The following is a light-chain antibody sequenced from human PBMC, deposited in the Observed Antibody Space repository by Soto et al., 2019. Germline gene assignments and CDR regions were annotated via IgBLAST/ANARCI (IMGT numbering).Light chain of an antibody. CDR1: QSISSY. Sequence: IDVTQSPSSLSASVGDGVTITWLACQSISSYLTWYQQKPGKAPKLLIYAASSLQSGVPSRFSGSGSGTDFTLTISSLQPEDFATYYCQQSYSTPITFGQGTRLEIK. V-gene: IGKV1-39*01. J-gene: IGKJ5*01. CDR3: QQSYSTPIT. CDR2: AAS.